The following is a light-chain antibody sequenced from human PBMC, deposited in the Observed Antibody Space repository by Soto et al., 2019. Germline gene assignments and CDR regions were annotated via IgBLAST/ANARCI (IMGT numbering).Light chain of an antibody. V-gene: IGKV1-9*01. CDR2: AAS. CDR1: QSVSTY. J-gene: IGKJ3*01. CDR3: QQLNSYPFT. Sequence: DIVLTQSPATLSLSPGERATLSCRASQSVSTYLAWYQQKPGKAPKLLIYAASTLQSGVPSRFSGSGSGTDFTLTISSLQPEDFATYYCQQLNSYPFTFGPGTKVDIK.